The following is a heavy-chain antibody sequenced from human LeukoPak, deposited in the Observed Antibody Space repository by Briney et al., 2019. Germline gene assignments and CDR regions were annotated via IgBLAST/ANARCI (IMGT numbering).Heavy chain of an antibody. CDR3: ARHRVRQLGWFDP. CDR1: GGSVSSSGYY. D-gene: IGHD1-14*01. V-gene: IGHV4-39*07. CDR2: IYYNGNT. Sequence: PSESLSLTCTVSGGSVSSSGYYWGWIRQPPGKGLDWIGTIYYNGNTYYNPSLKSRVTISVDTSKNQFSLKLSSVTAADTAVYYCARHRVRQLGWFDPWGQGTLVTVSS. J-gene: IGHJ5*02.